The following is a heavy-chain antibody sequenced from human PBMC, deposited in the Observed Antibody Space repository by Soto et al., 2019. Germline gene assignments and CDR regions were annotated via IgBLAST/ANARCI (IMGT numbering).Heavy chain of an antibody. Sequence: GXXLRLSCAASGFTFSRYAMSWVRHAPGKGLEWVSAISGSGGSTYYADSVKGRFTISRDNSKNTLYLQMNSLRAEDTAVYYCAKDRYSSGWYNWFDPWGQGTLVTVSS. D-gene: IGHD6-19*01. CDR3: AKDRYSSGWYNWFDP. J-gene: IGHJ5*02. CDR2: ISGSGGST. CDR1: GFTFSRYA. V-gene: IGHV3-23*01.